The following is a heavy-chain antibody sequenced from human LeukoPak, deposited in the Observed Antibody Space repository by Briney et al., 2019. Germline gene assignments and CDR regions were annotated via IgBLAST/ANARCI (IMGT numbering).Heavy chain of an antibody. CDR2: IHSGATT. CDR3: ATAPGGVYGVMALDF. Sequence: GGSLRLSCVGPGLTVSYSYMSSVRQAPGKVLEWVSVIHSGATTAFADSVKGRFTISRDHSKNTLYLQMNSLRAEDTGVYYCATAPGGVYGVMALDFWGQGTLVTVSS. J-gene: IGHJ4*02. CDR1: GLTVSYSY. V-gene: IGHV3-53*01. D-gene: IGHD3-16*01.